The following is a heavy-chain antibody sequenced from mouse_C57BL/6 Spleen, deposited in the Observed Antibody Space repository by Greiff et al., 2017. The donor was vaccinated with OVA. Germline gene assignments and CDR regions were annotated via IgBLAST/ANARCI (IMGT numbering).Heavy chain of an antibody. D-gene: IGHD1-1*01. Sequence: EVKVVESGEGLVKPGGSLKLSCAASGFTFSSYAMSWVRQTPEKRLEWVAYISSGGDYIYYADTVKGRFTISRDNARNTLYLQMSSLKSEDTAMYYCTRASITTVVEGFAYWGQGTLVTVSA. V-gene: IGHV5-9-1*02. CDR2: ISSGGDYI. J-gene: IGHJ3*01. CDR1: GFTFSSYA. CDR3: TRASITTVVEGFAY.